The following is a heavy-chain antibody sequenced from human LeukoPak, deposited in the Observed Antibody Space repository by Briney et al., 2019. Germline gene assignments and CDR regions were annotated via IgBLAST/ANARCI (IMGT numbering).Heavy chain of an antibody. D-gene: IGHD3-9*01. J-gene: IGHJ4*02. CDR3: ARDFGYYDILTGYAPSYYFDY. CDR1: GDSISSSRYY. V-gene: IGHV4-39*07. CDR2: IYYSLST. Sequence: SETLSLTCTVSGDSISSSRYYWGWIRQPPGKGLEWIGSIYYSLSTYYNPSLKSRVTISVDTSKNQFSLKLSSVTAADTAVYYCARDFGYYDILTGYAPSYYFDYWGQGTLVTVSS.